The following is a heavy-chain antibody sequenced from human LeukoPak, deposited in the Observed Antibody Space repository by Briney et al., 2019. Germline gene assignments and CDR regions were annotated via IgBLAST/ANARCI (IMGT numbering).Heavy chain of an antibody. CDR2: ISAYNGNT. CDR1: GYTFTSYG. V-gene: IGHV1-18*01. CDR3: ARDGIVVVPAAAPDY. Sequence: GASVKVSCKASGYTFTSYGISWVRQAPGQGLEWMGWISAYNGNTNYAQKLQGRVPMTTDTSTSTAYMELRSLRSDDTAVYYCARDGIVVVPAAAPDYWGQGTLVTVSS. J-gene: IGHJ4*02. D-gene: IGHD2-2*01.